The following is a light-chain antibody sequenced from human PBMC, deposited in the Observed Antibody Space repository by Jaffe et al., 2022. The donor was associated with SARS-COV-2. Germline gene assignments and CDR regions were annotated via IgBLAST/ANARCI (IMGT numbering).Light chain of an antibody. CDR2: DVT. CDR1: SDDIGDYNY. V-gene: IGLV2-14*01. Sequence: QSALTQPASVSGSPGQSITISCTGTSDDIGDYNYVSWYQQDSGKAPKLLIYDVTKRPSGISFRFSASKSGNTASLTISGLLPEDEADYYCSSYTSRSTVIFGGGTKLTVL. CDR3: SSYTSRSTVI. J-gene: IGLJ2*01.